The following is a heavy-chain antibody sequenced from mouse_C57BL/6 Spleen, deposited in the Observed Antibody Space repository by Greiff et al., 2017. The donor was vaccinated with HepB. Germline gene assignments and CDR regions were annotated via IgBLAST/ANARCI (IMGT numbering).Heavy chain of an antibody. V-gene: IGHV1-19*01. CDR2: INPYNGGT. Sequence: EVKLVESGPVLVKPGASVKMSCKASGYTFTDYYMNWVKQSHGKSLEWIGVINPYNGGTSYNQKFKGKATLTVDKSSSTAYMELNSLTSEDSAVYYCARSDDGYAMDYWGQGTSVTVSS. CDR3: ARSDDGYAMDY. CDR1: GYTFTDYY. J-gene: IGHJ4*01. D-gene: IGHD2-12*01.